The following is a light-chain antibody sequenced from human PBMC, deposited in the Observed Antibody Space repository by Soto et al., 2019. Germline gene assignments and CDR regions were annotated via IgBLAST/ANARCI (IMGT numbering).Light chain of an antibody. V-gene: IGLV2-14*01. Sequence: QSALTQPASVSGSPGQSIAISCTGTSSDIGSYNYVSWYQQHPGKAPKLMIHEVSNRPSGVSDRFSGSKSGNTASLTISGLQADDEAYYYCSSHTPYSTRVFGTGTKLTVL. CDR1: SSDIGSYNY. J-gene: IGLJ1*01. CDR2: EVS. CDR3: SSHTPYSTRV.